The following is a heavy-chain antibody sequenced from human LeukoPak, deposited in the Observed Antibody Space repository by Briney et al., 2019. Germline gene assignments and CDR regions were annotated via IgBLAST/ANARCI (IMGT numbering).Heavy chain of an antibody. CDR3: ARGGIAVNFGY. CDR1: GYTFTSYV. D-gene: IGHD6-19*01. J-gene: IGHJ4*02. Sequence: ASVKVSCKASGYTFTSYVINWVRQAPGQGLEWVGWISAYNGNTNYAQKLQGRVTMTTNTSTSTAYMELRSLRSDDTAVYYCARGGIAVNFGYWGQGTLVTVSS. CDR2: ISAYNGNT. V-gene: IGHV1-18*01.